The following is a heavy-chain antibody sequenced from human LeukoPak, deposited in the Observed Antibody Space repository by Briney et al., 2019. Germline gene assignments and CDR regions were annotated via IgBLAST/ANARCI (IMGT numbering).Heavy chain of an antibody. CDR2: IWFDGSKT. J-gene: IGHJ3*02. D-gene: IGHD4-17*01. V-gene: IGHV3-33*01. CDR3: ARYYGDYNAFDI. Sequence: GGSLRLSCDASGFTFRNYGMHWVRQAPGKGLEWVVVIWFDGSKTNYIESMRGRVTISRDNSRATLSLQMNSLRVEDTAMYYCARYYGDYNAFDIWGHGTMVTVSS. CDR1: GFTFRNYG.